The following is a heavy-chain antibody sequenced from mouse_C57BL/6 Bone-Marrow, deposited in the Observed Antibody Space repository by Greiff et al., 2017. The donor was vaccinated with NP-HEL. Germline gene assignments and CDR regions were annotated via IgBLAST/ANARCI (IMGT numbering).Heavy chain of an antibody. CDR2: IRNKANGYTT. D-gene: IGHD1-1*01. CDR1: GFTFTDYY. V-gene: IGHV7-3*01. Sequence: EVMLVESGGGLVQPGGSLSLSCAASGFTFTDYYMSWVRQPPGQALEWLGFIRNKANGYTTEYSASVKGRFTISRDNSQSILYLQMNALRAEDSATYYCARHYYGSSYFDFWGQGTTLTVSS. J-gene: IGHJ2*01. CDR3: ARHYYGSSYFDF.